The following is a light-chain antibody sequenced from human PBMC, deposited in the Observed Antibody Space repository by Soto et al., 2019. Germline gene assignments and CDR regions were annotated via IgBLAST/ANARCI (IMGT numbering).Light chain of an antibody. J-gene: IGKJ4*01. CDR2: VAS. V-gene: IGKV3-15*01. Sequence: EIVMTQSPATLSVSPGERATLSCRSSRTITNNLAWYQQKPGQAPRLLIYVASTRATDIPARFSGSGSGTDFTLTISSLQSEDFAFYYCQQYNSWPLTFGGGTNVEIK. CDR1: RTITNN. CDR3: QQYNSWPLT.